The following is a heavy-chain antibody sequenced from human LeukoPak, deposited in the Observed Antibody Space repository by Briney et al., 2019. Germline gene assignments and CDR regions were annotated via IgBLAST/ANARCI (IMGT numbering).Heavy chain of an antibody. CDR2: IYYSGST. Sequence: PSETLSLTCTVSGGSISSSSYYWGWIRQPPGKGLEWIGSIYYSGSTYYNPSLKRRVTISVDTSKNQFSLKLSSVTAADTAVYYCARIPRFGVVNACWGQGTLVTVSS. V-gene: IGHV4-39*01. CDR1: GGSISSSSYY. CDR3: ARIPRFGVVNAC. D-gene: IGHD3-3*01. J-gene: IGHJ4*02.